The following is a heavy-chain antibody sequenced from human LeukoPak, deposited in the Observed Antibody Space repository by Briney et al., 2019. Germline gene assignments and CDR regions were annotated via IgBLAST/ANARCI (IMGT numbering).Heavy chain of an antibody. CDR2: IKQDGSEK. J-gene: IGHJ4*02. CDR1: GFTFSSYW. CDR3: ARANDYYDSSGYYFKYCFDY. V-gene: IGHV3-7*01. Sequence: GGSLRLSCAASGFTFSSYWMSWVRQAPGKGLEWVANIKQDGSEKYYVDSVKGRFTISRDNAKNSLYLQMNSLRAEDTAVYYCARANDYYDSSGYYFKYCFDYWGQGTLVTVSS. D-gene: IGHD3-22*01.